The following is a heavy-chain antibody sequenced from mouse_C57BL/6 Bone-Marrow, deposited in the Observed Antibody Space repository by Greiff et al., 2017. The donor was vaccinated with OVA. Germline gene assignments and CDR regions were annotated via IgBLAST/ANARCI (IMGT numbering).Heavy chain of an antibody. J-gene: IGHJ4*01. CDR3: ARSPDYYGSSYGAMDY. CDR2: IYWDDDK. V-gene: IGHV8-12*01. CDR1: GFSLSTSGMG. Sequence: QVTLKVSGPGISQSSQTLSLTCSFSGFSLSTSGMGVSWIRQPSGKGLEWLAHIYWDDDKRYNPSLKSRLTISKDTTRNQVFLKITSVDTADTATYYCARSPDYYGSSYGAMDYWGQGTSVTVSS. D-gene: IGHD1-1*01.